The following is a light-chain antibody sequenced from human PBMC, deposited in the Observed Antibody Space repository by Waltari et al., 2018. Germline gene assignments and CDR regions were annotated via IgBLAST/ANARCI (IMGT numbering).Light chain of an antibody. Sequence: QSALTQPPSASGSPGQSVTISCTGTSSDVGGYNYVSWYQQHPGKAPKLMIYEVNKRPSVVPDRFSGSKSGNTASLTVSGRQAEDEADYYCSSYAGSNNLGVFGGGTKLTVL. J-gene: IGLJ2*01. CDR2: EVN. V-gene: IGLV2-8*01. CDR1: SSDVGGYNY. CDR3: SSYAGSNNLGV.